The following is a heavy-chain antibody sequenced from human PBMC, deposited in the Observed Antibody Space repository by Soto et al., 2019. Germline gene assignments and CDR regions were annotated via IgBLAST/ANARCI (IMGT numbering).Heavy chain of an antibody. V-gene: IGHV3-23*01. Sequence: EVQLLESGGGLVHPGGSLRLSCAASGFTFSSYAMSWVRQAPGKGLEWVSAISGSGGSTYYADSVKGRFTISRDNSKNPLFLQMNSLRAEVTAVYYCAKVASGSNYYWFDPWGQGTLVTVSS. CDR3: AKVASGSNYYWFDP. J-gene: IGHJ5*02. CDR1: GFTFSSYA. CDR2: ISGSGGST. D-gene: IGHD4-4*01.